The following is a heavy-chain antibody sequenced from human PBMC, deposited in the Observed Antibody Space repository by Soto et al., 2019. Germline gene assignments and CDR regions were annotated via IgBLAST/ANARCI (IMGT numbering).Heavy chain of an antibody. D-gene: IGHD2-2*01. CDR1: GGSISSYY. Sequence: SETLSLTCTVSGGSISSYYWSWIRQPPGKRLEWIGSIYYSGSSNYNPSLKSRVTISVDTSKNQFSLKLSSVTAADTAVYYCARLDCSSTSCYEEVYYYYGMDVWGQGTTVTVSS. J-gene: IGHJ6*02. CDR3: ARLDCSSTSCYEEVYYYYGMDV. CDR2: IYYSGSS. V-gene: IGHV4-59*08.